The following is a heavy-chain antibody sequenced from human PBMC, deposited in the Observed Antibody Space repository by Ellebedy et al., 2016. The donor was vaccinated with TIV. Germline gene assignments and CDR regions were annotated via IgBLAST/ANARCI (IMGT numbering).Heavy chain of an antibody. J-gene: IGHJ6*02. CDR1: GFTFSSYA. Sequence: GESLKISCAASGFTFSSYAMSWVRQAPGKGLEWVSGISGGGGSTNYADSVKGRFTISRDTSKNTLYLQMNSLRAEDTAVYYCAKRVTMVRGVITYYHYAMDVWGQGTTVTVSS. V-gene: IGHV3-23*01. CDR2: ISGGGGST. CDR3: AKRVTMVRGVITYYHYAMDV. D-gene: IGHD3-10*01.